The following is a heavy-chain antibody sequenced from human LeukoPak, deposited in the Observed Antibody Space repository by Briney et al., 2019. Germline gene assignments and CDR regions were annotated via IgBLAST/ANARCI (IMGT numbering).Heavy chain of an antibody. CDR1: GFTFGEYA. CDR2: IRSKAYGGTT. V-gene: IGHV3-49*04. CDR3: TRDSAVDCSGGSCYSFDY. D-gene: IGHD2-15*01. Sequence: SGGSLRLSCTASGFTFGEYAMSWVRQAPGKGLEWVGFIRSKAYGGTTEYAASVKGRFTISRHDSKSIAYLQMNSLKTEDTAVYYCTRDSAVDCSGGSCYSFDYWGQGTLVTVSS. J-gene: IGHJ4*02.